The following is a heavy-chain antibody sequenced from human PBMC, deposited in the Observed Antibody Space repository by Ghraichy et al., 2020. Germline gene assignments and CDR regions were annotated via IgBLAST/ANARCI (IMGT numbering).Heavy chain of an antibody. CDR3: AKDWGQYFDWSYFDY. D-gene: IGHD3-9*01. V-gene: IGHV3-23*01. Sequence: GGSLRLSCAASGFTFSSYAMSWVRQAPGKGLEWVSAISGSGGSTYYADSVKGRFTISRDNSKNTLYLQMNSLRAEDTAVYYCAKDWGQYFDWSYFDYWGQGTLVTVSS. CDR1: GFTFSSYA. J-gene: IGHJ4*02. CDR2: ISGSGGST.